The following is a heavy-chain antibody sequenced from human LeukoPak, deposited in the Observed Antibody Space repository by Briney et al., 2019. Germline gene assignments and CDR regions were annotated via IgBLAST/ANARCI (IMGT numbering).Heavy chain of an antibody. D-gene: IGHD4-23*01. CDR1: GFTFSSYA. CDR3: AKPTGLRWYKDPFDY. V-gene: IGHV3-23*01. CDR2: ISGSGGST. J-gene: IGHJ4*02. Sequence: GGSLRLSCAASGFTFSSYAMSWVRQAPGKGLEWVSAISGSGGSTYYADSVKGRFTISRDNSKNTLYLQMNSLRAEDTAVYYCAKPTGLRWYKDPFDYWGQGTLVTVSS.